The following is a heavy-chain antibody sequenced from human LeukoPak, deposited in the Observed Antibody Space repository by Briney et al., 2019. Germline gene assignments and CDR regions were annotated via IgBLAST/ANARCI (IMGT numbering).Heavy chain of an antibody. Sequence: GGSLRLSCAASGFTFSSYWMSWVRRAPGKGLEWVASIKQEGSQNYYVDSVKGRFTISRDNTKKSLYLQINRLRFDDTAVYYCARDADLGATITGAFDIWGQGTLVIVSS. CDR3: ARDADLGATITGAFDI. CDR2: IKQEGSQN. CDR1: GFTFSSYW. J-gene: IGHJ3*02. V-gene: IGHV3-7*01. D-gene: IGHD5-24*01.